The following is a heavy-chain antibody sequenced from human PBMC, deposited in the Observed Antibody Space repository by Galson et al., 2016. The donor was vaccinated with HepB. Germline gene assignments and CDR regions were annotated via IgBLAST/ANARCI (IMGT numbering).Heavy chain of an antibody. J-gene: IGHJ4*02. D-gene: IGHD5-24*01. CDR2: IIPILGIT. V-gene: IGHV1-69*04. Sequence: SVKVSCKASGGTFSSYGISWVRLAPGQGLEWMGRIIPILGITNYAQKIQGRVTITADKSTSTAYMELSSLTSEDTAVYYCAAPRDGYNFGIVYWGQGTLVTVSS. CDR3: AAPRDGYNFGIVY. CDR1: GGTFSSYG.